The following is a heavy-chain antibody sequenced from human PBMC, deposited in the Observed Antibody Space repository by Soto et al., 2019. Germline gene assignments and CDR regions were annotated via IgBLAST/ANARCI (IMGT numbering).Heavy chain of an antibody. V-gene: IGHV3-33*01. D-gene: IGHD5-18*01. J-gene: IGHJ4*02. CDR2: IWYDGSNK. CDR1: GFTFSSYG. Sequence: GGSLRLSCAASGFTFSSYGMHWVRQAPGKGLEWVAVIWYDGSNKYYADSVKGRFTISRDNSKNTLYLQMNSLRAEDTAVYYCARDTDVDTAMVTGPPSGYWGQGTLVTVSS. CDR3: ARDTDVDTAMVTGPPSGY.